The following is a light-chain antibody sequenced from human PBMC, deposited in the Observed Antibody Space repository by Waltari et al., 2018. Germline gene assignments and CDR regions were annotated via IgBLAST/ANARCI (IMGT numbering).Light chain of an antibody. J-gene: IGKJ2*01. V-gene: IGKV1-33*01. CDR3: QQYDNLPRYT. Sequence: DIQMTPSPSSLSASVGDRVTIPCQASQDISNYLNWYQQKPGKAPKLLIYDASNLEKGVPSRFSGSGSGTDFTFTISSLQPEDIATYYCQQYDNLPRYTFGQGTKLEIK. CDR2: DAS. CDR1: QDISNY.